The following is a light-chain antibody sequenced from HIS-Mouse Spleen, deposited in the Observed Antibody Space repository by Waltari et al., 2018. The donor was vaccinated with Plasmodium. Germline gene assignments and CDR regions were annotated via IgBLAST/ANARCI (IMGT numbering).Light chain of an antibody. CDR2: GSS. Sequence: EIVMTQSPATLSVSPGDRATLSCRERPSVSSNLAWYQQKPGQAPRLLIAGSSTRATGIPARFSGSGSGTEFTLTISSLQSEDFAVYYCQQYNNWSFTFGPGTKVDIK. V-gene: IGKV3-15*01. J-gene: IGKJ3*01. CDR3: QQYNNWSFT. CDR1: PSVSSN.